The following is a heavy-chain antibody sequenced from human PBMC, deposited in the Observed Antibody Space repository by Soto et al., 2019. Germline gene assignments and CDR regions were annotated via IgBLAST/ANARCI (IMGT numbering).Heavy chain of an antibody. CDR2: ISDSGRDT. CDR3: ARTLPKSGSAPYYYTLGV. Sequence: PVGSLRLSCAASGFTFSSYWMHWVRQAPGKGLEWVSAISDSGRDTYYADSVKVRFTISSDDSKNTVFLQMNSLRAEDTAIYYCARTLPKSGSAPYYYTLGVWGQGTTVTVSS. J-gene: IGHJ6*02. V-gene: IGHV3-23*01. CDR1: GFTFSSYW.